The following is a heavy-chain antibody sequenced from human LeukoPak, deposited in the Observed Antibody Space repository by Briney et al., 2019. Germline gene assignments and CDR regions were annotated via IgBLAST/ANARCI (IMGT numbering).Heavy chain of an antibody. CDR2: IKQDGSEK. CDR3: ARGGNHGDYWYFDL. Sequence: GGSLRLSCAASGFTFSRYAMHWVRQAPGKGLEWVANIKQDGSEKYYVDSVKGRFTISRDNAETSLHLQMNSLRAEDTAVYYCARGGNHGDYWYFDLWGRGTLVTVSS. CDR1: GFTFSRYA. V-gene: IGHV3-7*01. D-gene: IGHD4-17*01. J-gene: IGHJ2*01.